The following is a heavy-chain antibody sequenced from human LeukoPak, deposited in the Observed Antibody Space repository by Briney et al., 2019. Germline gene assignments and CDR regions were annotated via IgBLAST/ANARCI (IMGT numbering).Heavy chain of an antibody. CDR3: AKQGVAAAGTKPFNY. CDR2: ISGSGGST. Sequence: GALSLTCAVPGGSISSSSYYWGWIRQPPGKWLEWVLAISGSGGSTYYADSVKGRFTISRDNSKNTLYLQMNSLRAEDTAVYYCAKQGVAAAGTKPFNYWGQGTLVTVSS. CDR1: GGSISSSSYY. J-gene: IGHJ4*02. V-gene: IGHV3-23*01. D-gene: IGHD6-13*01.